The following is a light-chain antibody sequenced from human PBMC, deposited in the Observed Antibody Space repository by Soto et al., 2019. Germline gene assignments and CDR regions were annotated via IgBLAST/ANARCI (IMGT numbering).Light chain of an antibody. CDR2: GAS. J-gene: IGKJ5*01. CDR3: QQYNKRPPVT. V-gene: IGKV3-15*01. CDR1: QSVSSD. Sequence: EIVMTQSPATLSVSPGERATLSCRASQSVSSDLAWYQQRPGQAPRLLIYGASIRATDIPARFSGSGSGTEFTLTISSLQSEDFALYDCQQYNKRPPVTFGQGTRLEIK.